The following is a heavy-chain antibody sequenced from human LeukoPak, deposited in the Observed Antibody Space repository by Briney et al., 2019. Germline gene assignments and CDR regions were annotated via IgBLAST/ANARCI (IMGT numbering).Heavy chain of an antibody. J-gene: IGHJ4*02. Sequence: NPSETLSLTCAVYGGSFSGYYWSWIRQPPGKGLEWIGEINHSGSTNYNPSLKSRVTISVDTSKNQFSLKLSSVTAADTAVYYCAREGLSGWYPFDYWGQGTLVTVSS. V-gene: IGHV4-34*01. CDR3: AREGLSGWYPFDY. D-gene: IGHD6-19*01. CDR1: GGSFSGYY. CDR2: INHSGST.